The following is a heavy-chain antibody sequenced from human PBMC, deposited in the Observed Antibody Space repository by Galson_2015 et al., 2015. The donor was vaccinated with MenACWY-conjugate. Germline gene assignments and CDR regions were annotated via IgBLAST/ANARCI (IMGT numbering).Heavy chain of an antibody. V-gene: IGHV4-59*08. Sequence: ETLSLTCTVSGASISSHHWSWFRQPPGKGLEWIAYIRDTGSLKDNPSLKSRVTMSADKSTNQFSLRLISVTAADTAVYYCARLPTWGSSFGYFDYWGQGILVAVSS. D-gene: IGHD7-27*01. J-gene: IGHJ4*02. CDR1: GASISSHH. CDR3: ARLPTWGSSFGYFDY. CDR2: IRDTGSL.